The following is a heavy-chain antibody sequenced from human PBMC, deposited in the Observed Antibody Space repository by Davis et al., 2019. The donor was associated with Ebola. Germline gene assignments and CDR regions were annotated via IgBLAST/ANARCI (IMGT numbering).Heavy chain of an antibody. V-gene: IGHV3-53*01. CDR1: GFTFSSYW. J-gene: IGHJ6*02. CDR3: ARGDFYYGVDV. CDR2: MYSGGTT. Sequence: GESLKISCAASGFTFSSYWMSFVRQAPGKGLQWVSIMYSGGTTYYADSVKGRFTISRDSSKNTVYLQMNSLRAEDTAVYYCARGDFYYGVDVWGQGTTVTVSS.